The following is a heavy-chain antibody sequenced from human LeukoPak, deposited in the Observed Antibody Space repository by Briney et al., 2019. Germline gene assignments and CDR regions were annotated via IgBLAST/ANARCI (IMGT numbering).Heavy chain of an antibody. Sequence: PGGSLRLSCAASGFTFSSYGMSWVRQAPGKGLEWVSYITFTSSTIHYADSVKGRFTISRDNAKSSLYLQMNSLRADDTAVYYCARDRLHYGEYEKTLDYWGQGTLVTVSS. CDR2: ITFTSSTI. CDR1: GFTFSSYG. D-gene: IGHD4-17*01. CDR3: ARDRLHYGEYEKTLDY. J-gene: IGHJ4*02. V-gene: IGHV3-48*01.